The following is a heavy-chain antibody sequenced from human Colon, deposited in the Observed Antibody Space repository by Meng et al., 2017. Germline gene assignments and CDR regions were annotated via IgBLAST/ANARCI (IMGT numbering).Heavy chain of an antibody. V-gene: IGHV3-74*01. CDR1: GFTFSTYW. Sequence: REVSGGGFVRPGGARSVSCAASGFTFSTYWMHWVLQTPGKGLVWVSRINGDGSSTSYADSVKGRFTISRDNAKNTLYLQMSSLTADDTAVYYCTRDFDAPTNCWGQGTLVTVSS. CDR3: TRDFDAPTNC. J-gene: IGHJ4*02. CDR2: INGDGSST.